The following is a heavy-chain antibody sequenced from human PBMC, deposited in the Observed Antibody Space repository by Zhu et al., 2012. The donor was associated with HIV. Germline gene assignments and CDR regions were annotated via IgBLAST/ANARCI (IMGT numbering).Heavy chain of an antibody. D-gene: IGHD2/OR15-2a*01. CDR3: ARHLKGARVFFNFLHAFDI. J-gene: IGHJ3*02. CDR2: IYYSGST. Sequence: QVQLQESGPGLVKPSETLSLTCTVSGGPISSSSYYWGWIRQPPGKGLEWIGSIYYSGSTYYNPSLKSRVTISVDTSKNQFSLKLSSVTAADTAVYYCARHLKGARVFFNFLHAFDIWAKGQWSPSLQ. CDR1: GGPISSSSYY. V-gene: IGHV4-39*01.